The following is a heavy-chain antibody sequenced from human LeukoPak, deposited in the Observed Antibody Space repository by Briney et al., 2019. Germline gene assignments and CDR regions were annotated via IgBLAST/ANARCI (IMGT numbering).Heavy chain of an antibody. Sequence: GGSLRLSCAASGFTFSSYSMNWVRQAPGKGLEWVAVISYDGSNKYYADSVKGRFTISRDNSKNTLYLQMNSLRAEDTAVYYCARDSVAYGSGSYFFDYWGQGTLVTVSS. D-gene: IGHD3-10*01. V-gene: IGHV3-30*03. J-gene: IGHJ4*02. CDR2: ISYDGSNK. CDR1: GFTFSSYS. CDR3: ARDSVAYGSGSYFFDY.